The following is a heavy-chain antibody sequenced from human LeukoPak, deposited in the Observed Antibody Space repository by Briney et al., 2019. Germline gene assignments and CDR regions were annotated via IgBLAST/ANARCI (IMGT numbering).Heavy chain of an antibody. CDR3: ARRYTIQRGYSYGWRGEGFDY. CDR1: GGSFSGYY. J-gene: IGHJ4*02. V-gene: IGHV4-34*01. D-gene: IGHD5-18*01. CDR2: INHSGST. Sequence: SETLSLTCAVYGGSFSGYYWSWIRQPPGKGLEWIGEINHSGSTNYNPSLKSRVTISVDTSKNQFSLKLSSVTAADTAVYYCARRYTIQRGYSYGWRGEGFDYWGQGTLVTVSS.